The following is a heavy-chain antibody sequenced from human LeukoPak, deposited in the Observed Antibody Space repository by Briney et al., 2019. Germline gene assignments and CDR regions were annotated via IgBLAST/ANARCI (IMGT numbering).Heavy chain of an antibody. J-gene: IGHJ4*02. Sequence: PSETLSLTCTVSGGSISSYYWSWIRQPPGKGLEWTGYIYYSGSTNYNPSLKSRVTISVDTSKNQFSLKLSSVTAADTAVYYCARHQVTGDWDYWGQGTLVTVSS. V-gene: IGHV4-59*08. CDR3: ARHQVTGDWDY. D-gene: IGHD7-27*01. CDR2: IYYSGST. CDR1: GGSISSYY.